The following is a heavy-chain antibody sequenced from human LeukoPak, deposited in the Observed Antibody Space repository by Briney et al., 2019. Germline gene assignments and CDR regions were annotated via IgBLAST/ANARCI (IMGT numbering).Heavy chain of an antibody. CDR1: GGSISSSSYY. J-gene: IGHJ4*02. CDR3: ASLYSNYVYFDY. D-gene: IGHD4-11*01. CDR2: IYYSGST. V-gene: IGHV4-39*01. Sequence: SETLSLTCTVSGGSISSSSYYWGWIRQPPGKGLEWIGSIYYSGSTYYNPSLKSRVTISVDTSKNQFSLKLSSVTAADTAVYYCASLYSNYVYFDYWGQGTLVTVSS.